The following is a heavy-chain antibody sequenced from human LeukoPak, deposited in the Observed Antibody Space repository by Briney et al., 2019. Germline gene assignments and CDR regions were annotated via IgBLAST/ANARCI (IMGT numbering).Heavy chain of an antibody. CDR3: ARALSSGWYLLDV. V-gene: IGHV4-59*11. CDR2: IYYSGST. J-gene: IGHJ6*02. CDR1: GGSISSHY. D-gene: IGHD6-19*01. Sequence: SETLSLTCTVSGGSISSHYWSWIRQPPGKGLEWIGYIYYSGSTKFNPSLKSRVTISVDTSKNQFSLKLSSVTAADTAVYYCARALSSGWYLLDVWGQGTTVTVSS.